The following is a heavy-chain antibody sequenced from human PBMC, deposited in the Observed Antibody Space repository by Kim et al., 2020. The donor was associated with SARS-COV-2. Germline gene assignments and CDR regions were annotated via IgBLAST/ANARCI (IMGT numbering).Heavy chain of an antibody. Sequence: TSDATKFQGRHTMTRDTSTSTVYMELSSLRSEDTAVYYCARYSSSWGSDPWGQGTLVTVSS. J-gene: IGHJ5*02. CDR2: T. D-gene: IGHD6-13*01. CDR3: ARYSSSWGSDP. V-gene: IGHV1-46*01.